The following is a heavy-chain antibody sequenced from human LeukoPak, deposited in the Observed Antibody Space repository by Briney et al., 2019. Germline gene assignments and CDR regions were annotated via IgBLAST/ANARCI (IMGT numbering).Heavy chain of an antibody. V-gene: IGHV1-8*01. D-gene: IGHD2-2*01. Sequence: ASVKVSCKASGYTFTSYDINWVRQATGQGLEWMGWMNPNSGNTGYAQKFQGRVTMTRNTSISTAYMELSSLRSEDTAVYYCARARGRYQLLTPVDWFDPWGQGTLVTVSS. J-gene: IGHJ5*02. CDR1: GYTFTSYD. CDR2: MNPNSGNT. CDR3: ARARGRYQLLTPVDWFDP.